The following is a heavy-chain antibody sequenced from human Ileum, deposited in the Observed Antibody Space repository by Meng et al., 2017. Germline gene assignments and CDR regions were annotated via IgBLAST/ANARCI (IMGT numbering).Heavy chain of an antibody. CDR2: ISADGGST. CDR3: ARDGGWVLSGYYRAY. J-gene: IGHJ4*02. V-gene: IGHV3-23*01. Sequence: GGSLRLSCAASGDSFVRNAVTWVRQAPGKGLEWVSTISADGGSTFYADAVKGWFTISRDNSKSMLYLQMSSLRGEDTAVYYCARDGGWVLSGYYRAYWGQGTLVTVSS. CDR1: GDSFVRNA. D-gene: IGHD3-3*01.